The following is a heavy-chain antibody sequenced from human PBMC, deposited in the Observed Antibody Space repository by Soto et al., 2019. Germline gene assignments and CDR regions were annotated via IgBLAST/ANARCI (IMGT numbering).Heavy chain of an antibody. V-gene: IGHV3-23*01. J-gene: IGHJ4*02. CDR2: ISGSGGST. Sequence: PGGSLRLSCAASGFTSSSYAMSWVRQAPGKGLEWVSAISGSGGSTYYADSVKGRFTISRDNSKNTLYLQMNSLRAEDTAVYYCAKDLVGYSGYDWGGAFDYWGQGTLVTVSS. CDR3: AKDLVGYSGYDWGGAFDY. D-gene: IGHD5-12*01. CDR1: GFTSSSYA.